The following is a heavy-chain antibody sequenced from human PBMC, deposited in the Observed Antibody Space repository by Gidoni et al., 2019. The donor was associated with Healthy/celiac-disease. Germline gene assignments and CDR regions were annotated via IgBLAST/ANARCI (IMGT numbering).Heavy chain of an antibody. V-gene: IGHV3-66*02. Sequence: EVQLVESGGGLVQPGGSLRLSCAASGFTVSSNYMSWVRQAPGKGLEWVSVIYSGGSTYYADSVKGRFTISRDNSKNTLYLQMNSLRAEDTAVYYCARDHYDFWSGYYFDYWGQGTLVTVSS. CDR3: ARDHYDFWSGYYFDY. CDR1: GFTVSSNY. CDR2: IYSGGST. D-gene: IGHD3-3*01. J-gene: IGHJ4*02.